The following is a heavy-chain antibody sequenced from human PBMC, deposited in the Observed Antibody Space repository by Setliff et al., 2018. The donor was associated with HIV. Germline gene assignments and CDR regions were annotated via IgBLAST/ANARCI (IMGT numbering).Heavy chain of an antibody. D-gene: IGHD2-2*01. CDR2: ISSGGDKT. J-gene: IGHJ4*02. Sequence: GGSLRLSCAPSGFTFSTYAMSWVRQAPGKGLEWVSGISSGGDKTHYADSVRGRFTLSRDNSKNTLYLQMSSLRDEDTALYYCAKVRPQYCNTASCYYFDSWGLGTRVTVSS. V-gene: IGHV3-23*01. CDR1: GFTFSTYA. CDR3: AKVRPQYCNTASCYYFDS.